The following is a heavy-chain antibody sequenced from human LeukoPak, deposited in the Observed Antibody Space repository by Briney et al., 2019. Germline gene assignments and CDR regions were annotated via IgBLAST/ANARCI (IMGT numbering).Heavy chain of an antibody. CDR2: IYYSGST. J-gene: IGHJ4*02. CDR1: GFTFSSYA. CDR3: ARVMVRGVPVGLDY. V-gene: IGHV4-59*01. Sequence: GSLRLSCAASGFTFSSYAMSWVRQPPGKGLEWIGYIYYSGSTNYNPSLKSRVTISVDTSKNQFSLKLSSVTAADTAVYYCARVMVRGVPVGLDYWGQGTLVTVSS. D-gene: IGHD3-10*01.